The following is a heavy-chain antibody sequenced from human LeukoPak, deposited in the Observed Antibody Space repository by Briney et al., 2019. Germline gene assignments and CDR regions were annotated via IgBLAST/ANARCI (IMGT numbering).Heavy chain of an antibody. Sequence: SETLSLTCTVSGGSISSYYWSWIRQPPGKGLEWIGYIYYSGSTYYNPSLKSRVTISVDTSKNQFSLKLSSVTAADTAVYYCARHPYYDSTLDWGQGTLVTVSS. J-gene: IGHJ4*02. V-gene: IGHV4-59*08. D-gene: IGHD3-22*01. CDR3: ARHPYYDSTLD. CDR1: GGSISSYY. CDR2: IYYSGST.